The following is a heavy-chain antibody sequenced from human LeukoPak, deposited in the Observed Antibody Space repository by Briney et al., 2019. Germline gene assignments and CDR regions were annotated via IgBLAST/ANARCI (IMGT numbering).Heavy chain of an antibody. V-gene: IGHV1-46*01. CDR2: IYPRDGST. Sequence: ASVKVSCKASGYSFTSNYIHWVRQAPGQGLEWMGMIYPRDGSTSYAQKFQGRVTVTRDTSTSTVHMELSGLRSEDTTVYYCARDQEAFDYWGQGTLVTVSS. J-gene: IGHJ4*02. CDR1: GYSFTSNY. CDR3: ARDQEAFDY.